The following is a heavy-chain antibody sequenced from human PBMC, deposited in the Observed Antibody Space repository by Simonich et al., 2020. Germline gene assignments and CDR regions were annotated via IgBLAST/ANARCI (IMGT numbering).Heavy chain of an antibody. Sequence: QVQLVQSGAEVKKPGASVKVSCKASGYTFTGYSMHWVLQAPGQGLELMGWINPNSGGTNYAQKFQGRVTMTRDTSISTAYRELSRLRSDATAVYYCARDSYSSWYFDLWGRGTLVTVSS. CDR1: GYTFTGYS. CDR3: ARDSYSSWYFDL. D-gene: IGHD6-13*01. CDR2: INPNSGGT. V-gene: IGHV1-2*02. J-gene: IGHJ2*01.